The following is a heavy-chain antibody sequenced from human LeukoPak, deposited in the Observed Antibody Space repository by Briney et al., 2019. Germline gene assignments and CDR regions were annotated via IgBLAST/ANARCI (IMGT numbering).Heavy chain of an antibody. J-gene: IGHJ6*03. CDR1: GFTFSGYG. CDR3: ARDASSSSPYYYYMDV. CDR2: ISSSGSTI. D-gene: IGHD6-6*01. Sequence: GGSLRLSCAASGFTFSGYGMHWVRQAPGKGLEWVSYISSSGSTIYYADSVKGRFTISRDNAKNSLYLQMNSLRAEDTAVYYCARDASSSSPYYYYMDVWGKGTTVTVSS. V-gene: IGHV3-48*04.